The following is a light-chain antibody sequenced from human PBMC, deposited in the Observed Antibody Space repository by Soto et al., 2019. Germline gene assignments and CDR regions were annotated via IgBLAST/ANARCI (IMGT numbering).Light chain of an antibody. Sequence: EIVMTQSPATLSVSPGERATLSCRASRSVSSNLAWYQQKPGQAPRLLIYGASTRATGIPARFSGSGSGTEFTLTISSLQSEDFAVYYCQQLNSYPITFGQGTRLEI. V-gene: IGKV3-15*01. CDR2: GAS. CDR1: RSVSSN. J-gene: IGKJ5*01. CDR3: QQLNSYPIT.